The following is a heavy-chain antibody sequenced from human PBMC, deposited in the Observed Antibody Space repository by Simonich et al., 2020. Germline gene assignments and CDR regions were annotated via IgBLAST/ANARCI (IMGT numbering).Heavy chain of an antibody. CDR2: ISRSSSYI. V-gene: IGHV3-21*01. J-gene: IGHJ6*02. CDR1: GFTFSSYS. CDR3: AGGVYCSSTSCSTYYYYGMDV. D-gene: IGHD2-2*01. Sequence: EVQLVESGGGLVKPGGSLRLSCAASGFTFSSYSMNWVRQAPGKGLEWVSSISRSSSYIYYADSVKGRFTNSRDNAKNSLYLQMNSLRAEDTAVYYCAGGVYCSSTSCSTYYYYGMDVWGQGTTVTVSS.